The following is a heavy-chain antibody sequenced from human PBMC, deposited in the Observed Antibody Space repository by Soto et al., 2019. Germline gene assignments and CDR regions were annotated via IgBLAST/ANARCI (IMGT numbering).Heavy chain of an antibody. CDR2: ISPLFSTT. D-gene: IGHD6-13*01. CDR1: GDLFNNHA. J-gene: IGHJ4*02. V-gene: IGHV1-69*01. Sequence: QVQLVQSGAEVKEPGSSVKVSCKASGDLFNNHAFNWVRQAPGQGLGWMGRISPLFSTTNYAQKFQGRVTIGADELTTIVYLEVNNLESDYTAMYYRAASSAIAAAGYFKFWGQGTLVTVSP. CDR3: AASSAIAAAGYFKF.